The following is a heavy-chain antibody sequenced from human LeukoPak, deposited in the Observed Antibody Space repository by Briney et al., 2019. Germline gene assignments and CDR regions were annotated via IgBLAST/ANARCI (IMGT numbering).Heavy chain of an antibody. Sequence: HPGGSLRLSCTASGFTFSGFSMHWVRQAPGKGLEWLSYISTSSRSTYYADSVKGRFTISRDSAKNTLFLDMHSLRPGDSAVYYCARSAVRGVACDYWGQGTLVIVSS. V-gene: IGHV3-48*01. J-gene: IGHJ4*02. CDR3: ARSAVRGVACDY. CDR1: GFTFSGFS. CDR2: ISTSSRST. D-gene: IGHD3-10*01.